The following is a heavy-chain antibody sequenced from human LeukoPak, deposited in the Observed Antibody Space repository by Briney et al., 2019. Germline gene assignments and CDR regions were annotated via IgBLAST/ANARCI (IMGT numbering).Heavy chain of an antibody. CDR2: ISGRGGST. Sequence: GGSLRLSCAASGFTFSSYAMSWVRQAPGKGLEWVSAISGRGGSTYYADSVKGRFTISRDNSKNTLYLQMNSLRAEDTAVYYCARANYGDYYYYGMDVWGQGTTVTVSS. J-gene: IGHJ6*02. V-gene: IGHV3-23*01. CDR3: ARANYGDYYYYGMDV. D-gene: IGHD4-17*01. CDR1: GFTFSSYA.